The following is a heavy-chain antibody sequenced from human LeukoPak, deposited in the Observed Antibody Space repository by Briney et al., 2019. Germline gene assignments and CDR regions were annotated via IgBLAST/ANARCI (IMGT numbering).Heavy chain of an antibody. CDR3: ARGADSGYSSDN. J-gene: IGHJ4*02. D-gene: IGHD3-9*01. CDR1: GFTFSNYW. V-gene: IGHV3-74*01. CDR2: INSDGRST. Sequence: GSLRLSCAASGFTFSNYWMHWVRQAPGKGLVWVSRINSDGRSTNYADSVKGRFTISRDNAKNTLYLQMNSLRAEDTAVYYCARGADSGYSSDNWGQGTLVSVSP.